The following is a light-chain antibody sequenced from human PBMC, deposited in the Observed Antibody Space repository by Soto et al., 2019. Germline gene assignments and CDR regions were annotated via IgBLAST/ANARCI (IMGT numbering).Light chain of an antibody. J-gene: IGKJ4*01. CDR3: QQADSFPLT. CDR2: PAS. V-gene: IGKV1-12*01. Sequence: DIQMTQSPSSVSASIGDRVTITCRASQGIRSYLVWYQQTPGKAPKLLIYPASSLRSGVPSRFSGSGSGTDFTLTISSLEAEDFAIYYCQQADSFPLTFGGGTKVDIK. CDR1: QGIRSY.